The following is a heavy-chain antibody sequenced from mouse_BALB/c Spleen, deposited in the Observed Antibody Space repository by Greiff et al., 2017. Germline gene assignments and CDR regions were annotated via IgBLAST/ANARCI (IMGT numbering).Heavy chain of an antibody. Sequence: EVQGVESGGGLVQPGGSLKLSCAASGFTFSSYGMSWVRQTPDKRLELVATINSNGGSTYYPDSVKGRFTISRDNAKNTLYLQMSSLKSEDTAMYYCARAPAYYRYDGAMDYWGQGTSVTVSS. J-gene: IGHJ4*01. CDR3: ARAPAYYRYDGAMDY. CDR2: INSNGGST. D-gene: IGHD2-14*01. V-gene: IGHV5-6-3*01. CDR1: GFTFSSYG.